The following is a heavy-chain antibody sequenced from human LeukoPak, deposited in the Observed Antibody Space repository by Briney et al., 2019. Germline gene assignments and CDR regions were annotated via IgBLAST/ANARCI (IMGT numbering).Heavy chain of an antibody. J-gene: IGHJ6*04. CDR3: ARGDYYGSGSYYNS. Sequence: SETLSLTCAVYGGSFSGYYWSWIRQPPGKGLEWIGEINHSGSTNYNPSLKSRVTISVDTSKNQFSLKLSSVTAADTAVYYCARGDYYGSGSYYNSWGKGTTVTVSS. CDR1: GGSFSGYY. CDR2: INHSGST. D-gene: IGHD3-10*01. V-gene: IGHV4-34*01.